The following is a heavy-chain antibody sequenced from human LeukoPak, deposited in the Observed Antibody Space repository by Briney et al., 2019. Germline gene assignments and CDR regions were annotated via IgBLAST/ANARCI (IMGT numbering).Heavy chain of an antibody. CDR1: GFTFSSYS. D-gene: IGHD5-24*01. Sequence: GGSPRLSCAATGFTFSSYSMTWVRQAPGKGLEWVSSISSGSSYIYYADSVKGRFTISRDNAKNSLYLQMNSLLAEDTAVYYCARDFRTQLDGYSPPYHFDYWGQGTLVTVSS. CDR3: ARDFRTQLDGYSPPYHFDY. J-gene: IGHJ4*02. CDR2: ISSGSSYI. V-gene: IGHV3-21*01.